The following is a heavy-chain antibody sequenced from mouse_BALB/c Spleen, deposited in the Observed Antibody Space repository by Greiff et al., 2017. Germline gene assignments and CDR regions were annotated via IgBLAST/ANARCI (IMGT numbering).Heavy chain of an antibody. CDR2: IRNKANGYTT. D-gene: IGHD2-3*01. J-gene: IGHJ4*01. V-gene: IGHV7-3*02. Sequence: EVHLVESGGGLVQPGGSLRLSCATSGFTFTDYYMSWVRQPPGKALEWLGFIRNKANGYTTEYSASVKDRFTISRDNSQSILYLQMNTLRAEDSATYYCAREGNGYYLDYWGQGTSVTVSS. CDR1: GFTFTDYY. CDR3: AREGNGYYLDY.